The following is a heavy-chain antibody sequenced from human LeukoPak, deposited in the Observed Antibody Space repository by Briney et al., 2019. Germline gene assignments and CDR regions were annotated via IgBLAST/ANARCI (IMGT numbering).Heavy chain of an antibody. D-gene: IGHD6-19*01. CDR2: IYYSGTT. CDR1: GGSFSGYY. V-gene: IGHV4-59*01. J-gene: IGHJ4*02. Sequence: PSETLSLTCAVYGGSFSGYYWSWIRQPPGKGLEWIGYIYYSGTTNYNPSLNSRVTISVDTSKNQLSLKLSSVTPADTAIYYCARAPPEESWLVYFDSWGQGTLVTVSS. CDR3: ARAPPEESWLVYFDS.